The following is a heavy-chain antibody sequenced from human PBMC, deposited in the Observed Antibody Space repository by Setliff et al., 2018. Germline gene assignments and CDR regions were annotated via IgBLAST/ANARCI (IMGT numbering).Heavy chain of an antibody. CDR3: TVYNTGSSKDHY. D-gene: IGHD2-8*02. CDR1: GYSISSSNW. V-gene: IGHV4-4*02. J-gene: IGHJ4*02. CDR2: INHSGST. Sequence: TLSLTCTVSGYSISSSNWWSWVRQPPGKGLEWIGEINHSGSTNYNPSLKSRVTISVDTSKNQFSLKLSSVTAADTALYYCTVYNTGSSKDHYWGQGTPVTVSS.